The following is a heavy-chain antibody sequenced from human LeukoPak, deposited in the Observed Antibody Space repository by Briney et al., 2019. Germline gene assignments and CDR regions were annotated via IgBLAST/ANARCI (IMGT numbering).Heavy chain of an antibody. CDR1: GYTFTSYA. CDR3: ARDYWNRDVRYFDY. Sequence: ASVKVSCKASGYTFTSYAMHWVRQAPGQRLEWMGWINAGNGNTKYSQKFQGRVTITADESTSTAYMELSSLRSEDTAVYYCARDYWNRDVRYFDYWGQGTLVTVSS. J-gene: IGHJ4*02. V-gene: IGHV1-3*01. CDR2: INAGNGNT. D-gene: IGHD1-1*01.